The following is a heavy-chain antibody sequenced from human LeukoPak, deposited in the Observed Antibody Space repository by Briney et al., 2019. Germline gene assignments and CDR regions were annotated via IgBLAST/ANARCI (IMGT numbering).Heavy chain of an antibody. CDR1: GFTFSSYS. V-gene: IGHV3-48*04. J-gene: IGHJ4*02. CDR2: ISSSSSTI. Sequence: PGGSLRLSCAASGFTFSSYSMNWVRQAPGKGLEWVSYISSSSSTIYYADSAKDRFTISRDNAQNSLYLQMNSLRADDTAVYYCTTTTTVLTGYWGQGTLVSVSS. CDR3: TTTTTVLTGY. D-gene: IGHD4-23*01.